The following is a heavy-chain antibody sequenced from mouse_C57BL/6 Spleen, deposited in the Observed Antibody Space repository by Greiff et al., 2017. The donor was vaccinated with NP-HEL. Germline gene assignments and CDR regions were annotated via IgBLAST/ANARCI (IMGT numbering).Heavy chain of an antibody. CDR2: INPYNGGT. J-gene: IGHJ2*01. D-gene: IGHD2-14*01. Sequence: EVQLQQSGPVLVKPGASVKMSCKASGYTFTDYYMNWVKQSHGKSLEWIGVINPYNGGTSYNQKFKGKATLTVDKSSSTAYMELNSLTSEDSAVYYCAEAYLDRDYFDYWGQGTTLTVSS. V-gene: IGHV1-19*01. CDR1: GYTFTDYY. CDR3: AEAYLDRDYFDY.